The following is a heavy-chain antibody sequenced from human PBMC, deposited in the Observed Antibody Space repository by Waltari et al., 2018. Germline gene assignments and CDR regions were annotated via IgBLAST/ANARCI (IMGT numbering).Heavy chain of an antibody. J-gene: IGHJ6*03. CDR3: ARQIAARPDTLYYYYMDV. V-gene: IGHV1-69*12. Sequence: QVQLVQSGAEVKKPGSSVKVSCKASGGTFSSYAISWVRQAPGHGLEWMGGIIPIFGTANYAQKFQGRVTITADESTSTAYMELSSLRSEDTAVYYCARQIAARPDTLYYYYMDVWGKGTTVTVSS. CDR1: GGTFSSYA. CDR2: IIPIFGTA. D-gene: IGHD6-6*01.